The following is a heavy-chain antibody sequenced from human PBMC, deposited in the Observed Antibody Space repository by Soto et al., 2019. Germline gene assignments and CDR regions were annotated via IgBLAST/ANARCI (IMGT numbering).Heavy chain of an antibody. CDR2: IIPIFGTA. J-gene: IGHJ4*02. Sequence: QVQLVQSGAEVKKPGSSVKVSSKASGGTFSSYAISWVRQAPGQGLGWMGGIIPIFGTANYAQKFQGRVTITADESTSTAYMELSSLRSEDTAVYYCARCRYSYVYCYFDYWGQGTLVTVSS. V-gene: IGHV1-69*12. CDR1: GGTFSSYA. D-gene: IGHD5-18*01. CDR3: ARCRYSYVYCYFDY.